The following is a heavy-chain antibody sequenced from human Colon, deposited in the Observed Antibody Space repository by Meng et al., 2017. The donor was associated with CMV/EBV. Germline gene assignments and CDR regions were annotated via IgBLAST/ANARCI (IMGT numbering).Heavy chain of an antibody. CDR1: GFTFSNCA. CDR3: AKSTPDHFDYYFGA. Sequence: GESLKISCAASGFTFSNCAMTWVRQAPGKRLEWVSAITTSGGGRYYAASVKGRFTISRDNSQNTLYLQMNSLRADDTAIYYCAKSTPDHFDYYFGARAQGILVTVSS. CDR2: ITTSGGGR. D-gene: IGHD3-9*01. J-gene: IGHJ5*02. V-gene: IGHV3-23*01.